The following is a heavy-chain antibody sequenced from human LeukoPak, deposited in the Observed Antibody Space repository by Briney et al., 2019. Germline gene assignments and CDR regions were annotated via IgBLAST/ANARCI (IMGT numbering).Heavy chain of an antibody. CDR2: ITENGDRS. V-gene: IGHV3-23*01. J-gene: IGHJ6*02. D-gene: IGHD3-3*01. Sequence: GGSLRLSCAASEFTFSGYAMSWVRQAPGKGPEWVSTITENGDRSYYTDSVKGRFTISRDISKNTLYLQMNRLRAEDTAVYYCAKGLPVSDFWSGNGYYYGMDAWGQGTTVTVS. CDR3: AKGLPVSDFWSGNGYYYGMDA. CDR1: EFTFSGYA.